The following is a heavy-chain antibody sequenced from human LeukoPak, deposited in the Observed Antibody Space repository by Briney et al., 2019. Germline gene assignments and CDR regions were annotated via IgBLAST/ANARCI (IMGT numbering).Heavy chain of an antibody. V-gene: IGHV3-30*02. J-gene: IGHJ4*02. CDR2: IRYDGSNK. D-gene: IGHD3-22*01. CDR3: AKGGYDSSGYSIDY. CDR1: GFTFSSYG. Sequence: PGGSLRLSCAASGFTFSSYGVHWVRQAPGKGLEWVAFIRYDGSNKYYADSVKGRFTISRDNSKNTLYLQMNSLRAEDTAVYYCAKGGYDSSGYSIDYWGQGTLVTVSS.